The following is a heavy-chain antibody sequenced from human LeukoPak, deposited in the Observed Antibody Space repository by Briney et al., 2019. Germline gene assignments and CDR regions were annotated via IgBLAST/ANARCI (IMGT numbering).Heavy chain of an antibody. Sequence: ASVKVSCKASGGTFSSYAISWVRQAPGQGLEWMGGIIPIFGTANYAQKFQGRVTITTDESTSTAYMELSSLRSEDTAVYYCARDVRFLEPPSRGRRFDPWGQGTLVTVSS. D-gene: IGHD3-3*01. CDR2: IIPIFGTA. V-gene: IGHV1-69*05. CDR3: ARDVRFLEPPSRGRRFDP. J-gene: IGHJ5*02. CDR1: GGTFSSYA.